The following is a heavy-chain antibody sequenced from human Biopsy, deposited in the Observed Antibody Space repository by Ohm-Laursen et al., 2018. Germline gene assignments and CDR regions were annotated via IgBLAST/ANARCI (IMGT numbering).Heavy chain of an antibody. CDR3: EKDKGTFNFYYYGMGV. Sequence: RSLRLSCTASGFTFSNSGMHWVRQAPGKGLEWVAAISYDGSKTDYGDSVKGRLNISRDNSKNTLDLQMSSLRVEDTAVYFCEKDKGTFNFYYYGMGVWGQGTTVTVSS. CDR2: ISYDGSKT. D-gene: IGHD2/OR15-2a*01. J-gene: IGHJ6*02. CDR1: GFTFSNSG. V-gene: IGHV3-30*18.